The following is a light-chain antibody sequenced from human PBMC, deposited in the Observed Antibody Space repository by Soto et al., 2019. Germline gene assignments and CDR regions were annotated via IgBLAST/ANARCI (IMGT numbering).Light chain of an antibody. CDR1: SSDVGGYNY. V-gene: IGLV2-14*01. CDR2: EVS. Sequence: QSALTQPASVSGSPGQSITISCTGTSSDVGGYNYVSWYQQHPGKAPKRMIYEVSNRPSGVSNRFSGSKSGNTASLTISGLQAEDEADYYCCSYISSSTPYVFGTGTKLTVL. CDR3: CSYISSSTPYV. J-gene: IGLJ1*01.